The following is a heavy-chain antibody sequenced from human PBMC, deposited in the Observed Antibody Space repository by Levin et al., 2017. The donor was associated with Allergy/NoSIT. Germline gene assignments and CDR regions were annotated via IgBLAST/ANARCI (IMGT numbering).Heavy chain of an antibody. CDR1: GGSFSGYY. CDR3: ARSRLLWFRELPRRTNWFDP. J-gene: IGHJ5*02. D-gene: IGHD3-10*01. V-gene: IGHV4-34*01. Sequence: PSETLSLTCAVYGGSFSGYYWSWIRQPPGKGLEWIGEINHSGSTNYNPSLKSRVTISVDTSKNQFSLKLSSVTAADTAVYYCARSRLLWFRELPRRTNWFDPWGQGTLVTVSS. CDR2: INHSGST.